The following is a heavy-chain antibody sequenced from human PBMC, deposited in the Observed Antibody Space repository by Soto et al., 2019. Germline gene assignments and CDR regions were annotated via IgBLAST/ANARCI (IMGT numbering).Heavy chain of an antibody. CDR3: ARGGRRSPGMDV. CDR2: IYYSGSN. Sequence: QVQLQESGPGLVKPSQTLSLTCTVSGGSISSGGYYWSCIRQHPGKGLEWIGYIYYSGSNYYNPSLKSRVTISVDTSKNQFALKLSSVTAADTAVYYCARGGRRSPGMDVWGQGTTVTVSS. V-gene: IGHV4-31*03. CDR1: GGSISSGGYY. J-gene: IGHJ6*02.